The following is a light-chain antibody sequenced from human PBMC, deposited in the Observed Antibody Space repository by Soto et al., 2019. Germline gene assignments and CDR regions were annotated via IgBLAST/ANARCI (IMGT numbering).Light chain of an antibody. CDR3: QQYGSSLTWT. CDR2: GAS. CDR1: QGVRSD. J-gene: IGKJ1*01. Sequence: EIAMTQSPDTLSVSPGDRATLSCRSSQGVRSDLAWYQRKAGQSPRLLIYGASTRAAETPARFSGSGSETEFTLTISSLQSEDFAVYYCQQYGSSLTWTFGQGTKVDIK. V-gene: IGKV3-15*01.